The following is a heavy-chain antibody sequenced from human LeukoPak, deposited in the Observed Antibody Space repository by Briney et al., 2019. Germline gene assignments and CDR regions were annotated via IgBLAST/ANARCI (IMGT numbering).Heavy chain of an antibody. Sequence: SETLSLTCTVSGGSISSTSYYWGWIRQAPGKGLVWIASIYYSGATYYNPSLKSRLTVSGDTSNNRFSLELTSVTAADTAVYYCARQGLQQLLPGSNFWGQGTLVTVSS. D-gene: IGHD6-13*01. V-gene: IGHV4-39*01. CDR3: ARQGLQQLLPGSNF. CDR2: IYYSGAT. J-gene: IGHJ4*02. CDR1: GGSISSTSYY.